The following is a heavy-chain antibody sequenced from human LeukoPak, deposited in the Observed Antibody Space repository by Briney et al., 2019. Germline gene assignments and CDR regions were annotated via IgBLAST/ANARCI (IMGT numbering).Heavy chain of an antibody. V-gene: IGHV1-2*02. Sequence: ASVKVSCKASGYTFIGYYMHWVRQAPGQGLEWMGWINPTSGGTKYQGRVTMTRDMSISTAYMELSMLRSDDTALYYCARDSMNYVFWSGYPQDPFDYWGQGTLVTVSS. CDR2: INPTSGGT. D-gene: IGHD3-3*01. CDR1: GYTFIGYY. J-gene: IGHJ4*02. CDR3: ARDSMNYVFWSGYPQDPFDY.